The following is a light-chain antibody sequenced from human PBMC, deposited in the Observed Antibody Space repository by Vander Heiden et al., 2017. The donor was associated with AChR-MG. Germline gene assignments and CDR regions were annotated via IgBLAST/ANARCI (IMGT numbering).Light chain of an antibody. CDR2: GAS. CDR1: QSISSSY. CDR3: LHYGTSRGT. J-gene: IGKJ1*01. V-gene: IGKV3-20*01. Sequence: EIVLTQSPGTLSLSPGERATLSCRPSQSISSSYLAWYQQKPGQAPRLLIYGASSRATGIPDRFIGSESGTDFTLTISRLEPEDFAVYYCLHYGTSRGTFGQGTKVEVK.